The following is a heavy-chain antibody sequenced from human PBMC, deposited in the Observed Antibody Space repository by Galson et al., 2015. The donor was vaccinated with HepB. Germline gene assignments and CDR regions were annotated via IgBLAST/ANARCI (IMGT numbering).Heavy chain of an antibody. CDR3: ARDPGYCSSTSCWPGFDP. CDR1: GYTFTSYA. V-gene: IGHV1-3*01. D-gene: IGHD2-2*01. CDR2: INAGNGNT. Sequence: SVKVSCKASGYTFTSYAMHWVRQAPGQRLEWMGWINAGNGNTKYSQKFQGRVTITRDTSASTAYMELSSLRSEDTAVYYCARDPGYCSSTSCWPGFDPWGQRTLVTVSS. J-gene: IGHJ5*02.